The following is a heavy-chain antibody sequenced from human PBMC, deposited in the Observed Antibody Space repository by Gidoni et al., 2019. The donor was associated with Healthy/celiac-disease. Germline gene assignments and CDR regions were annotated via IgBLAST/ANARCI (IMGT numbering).Heavy chain of an antibody. J-gene: IGHJ4*02. CDR2: IYYSGST. D-gene: IGHD3-9*01. Sequence: QLQLQESSPGLVKPSQTPSLTCTVSGGSLSSSRYYWGWIRHPPGKGLEWSGSIYYSGSTYSNPSPKRRVTISVDTAKNQFSLKLSSVTAADTAVYYCARRGDILTGFDYWGQGTLVTVSS. CDR1: GGSLSSSRYY. CDR3: ARRGDILTGFDY. V-gene: IGHV4-39*01.